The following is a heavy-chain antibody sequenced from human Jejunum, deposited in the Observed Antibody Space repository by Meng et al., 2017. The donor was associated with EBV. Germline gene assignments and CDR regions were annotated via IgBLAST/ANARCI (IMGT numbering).Heavy chain of an antibody. CDR1: GFTFSNYG. CDR3: AKAIEVMGYYSDY. D-gene: IGHD2-21*01. Sequence: QVQLGESGGGVVQPGGSLRLSCAASGFTFSNYGMHWVRQAPGKGLEWVAFISFDGSDIYYADSVKGRFTISRDNSKNTLYLQMNSLRAEDTAVYYCAKAIEVMGYYSDYWGQGTLVTVSS. J-gene: IGHJ4*02. V-gene: IGHV3-30*18. CDR2: ISFDGSDI.